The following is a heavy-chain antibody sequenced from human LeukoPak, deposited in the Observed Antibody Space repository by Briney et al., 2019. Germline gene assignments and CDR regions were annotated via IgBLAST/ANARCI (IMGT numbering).Heavy chain of an antibody. Sequence: PSETLSLTCTVSGVSISTYYWSWIRQPPGKGLEWIGHFYYSGSTNYNPSLKSRVTISVDTSRNQFSLKLTSVSAADTAVYYCARGQGGNYYLNYLDYWGRGALVTVSS. CDR3: ARGQGGNYYLNYLDY. V-gene: IGHV4-59*01. D-gene: IGHD1-26*01. J-gene: IGHJ4*02. CDR2: FYYSGST. CDR1: GVSISTYY.